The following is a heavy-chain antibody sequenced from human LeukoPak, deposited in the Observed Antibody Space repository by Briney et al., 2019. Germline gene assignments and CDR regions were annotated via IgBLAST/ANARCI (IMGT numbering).Heavy chain of an antibody. CDR3: AAGIYDSSGWLDY. CDR1: GFTFSSYG. D-gene: IGHD3-22*01. Sequence: GGSLRLSCAASGFTFSSYGMHWVRQAPGKGLEWVAFIRYDGSNKYYADSVKGRFTISRDNSKNTLYLQMNSLRAEDTAVYYCAAGIYDSSGWLDYWGQGTLVTVSS. CDR2: IRYDGSNK. V-gene: IGHV3-30*02. J-gene: IGHJ4*02.